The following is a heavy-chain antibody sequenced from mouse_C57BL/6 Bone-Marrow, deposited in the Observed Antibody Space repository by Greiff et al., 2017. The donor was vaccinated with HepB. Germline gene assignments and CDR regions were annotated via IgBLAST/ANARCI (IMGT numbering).Heavy chain of an antibody. V-gene: IGHV1-81*01. Sequence: VKLMESGAELARPGASVKLSCKASGYTFTSYGISWVKQRTGQGLEWIGEIYPRSGNTYYNEKFKGKATLTADKSSSTAYMQLSSLTSEDSAVYYCARYYPGGAYWGQGTLVTVSA. CDR1: GYTFTSYG. CDR3: ARYYPGGAY. CDR2: IYPRSGNT. D-gene: IGHD1-1*01. J-gene: IGHJ3*01.